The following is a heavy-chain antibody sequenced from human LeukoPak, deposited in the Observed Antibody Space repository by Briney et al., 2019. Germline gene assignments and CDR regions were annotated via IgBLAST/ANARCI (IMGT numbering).Heavy chain of an antibody. CDR2: IGTVGDT. V-gene: IGHV3-13*01. Sequence: PGGSLRLSCAASGFTFSTYDMHWVRQATGKGLEWLASIGTVGDTYYLGSVKGRFTISRENDKNSLYLQMNSPRAGDTAVYYCVRGAEGLDPWGQGTLVTVSS. CDR1: GFTFSTYD. CDR3: VRGAEGLDP. J-gene: IGHJ5*02. D-gene: IGHD3-16*01.